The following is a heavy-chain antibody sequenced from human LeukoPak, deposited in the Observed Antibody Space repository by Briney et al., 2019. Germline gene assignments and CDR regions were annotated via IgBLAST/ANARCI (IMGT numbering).Heavy chain of an antibody. J-gene: IGHJ4*02. CDR3: ARDRYCGGDCSFDY. D-gene: IGHD2-21*02. Sequence: GGSLRLSCAASGFTFSTYFMSWVRQAPGKGLEWVSTINGGGDSTNYADSVKGRFTISRDNSKNTLYLQMNSVRAEDTAVYYCARDRYCGGDCSFDYWGQGTLVTVSS. CDR2: INGGGDST. CDR1: GFTFSTYF. V-gene: IGHV3-23*01.